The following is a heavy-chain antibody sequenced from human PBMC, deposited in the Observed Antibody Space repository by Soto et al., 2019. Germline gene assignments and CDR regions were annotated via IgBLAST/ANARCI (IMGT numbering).Heavy chain of an antibody. J-gene: IGHJ3*02. CDR3: AKTVGTMVRGVITDAFDI. CDR2: ISWNSGRI. Sequence: TGGSLRLSCAASGFTFDDYAMYWVRQVPGKGLEWVSGISWNSGRIGYADSVKGRFTISRDNAKNSLNLQMNSLKPEVTAVYYCAKTVGTMVRGVITDAFDIWGQGTMVTVS. V-gene: IGHV3-9*01. CDR1: GFTFDDYA. D-gene: IGHD3-10*01.